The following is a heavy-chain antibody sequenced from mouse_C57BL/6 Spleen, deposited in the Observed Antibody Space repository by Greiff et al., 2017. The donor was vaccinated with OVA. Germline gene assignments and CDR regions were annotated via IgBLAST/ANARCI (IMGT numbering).Heavy chain of an antibody. V-gene: IGHV1-81*01. CDR2: INPRSGNT. Sequence: QVQLQQSGAELARPGASVKLSCKASGYTFTSYGISWVKQRTGQGLEWIGEINPRSGNTYYNEKFKGKATLTADKSSSTAYMERRSLTSEDSAVYFCAREGDGSGYFEGGGQGTTLTVSS. D-gene: IGHD2-3*01. CDR1: GYTFTSYG. CDR3: AREGDGSGYFEG. J-gene: IGHJ2*01.